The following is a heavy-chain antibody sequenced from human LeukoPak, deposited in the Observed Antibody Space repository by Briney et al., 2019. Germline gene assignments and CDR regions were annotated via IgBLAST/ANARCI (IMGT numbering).Heavy chain of an antibody. V-gene: IGHV4-38-2*02. CDR2: IYHSGST. CDR1: GYSISSGYY. CDR3: AREADYDFWSGYYPRKNWLDP. D-gene: IGHD3-3*01. J-gene: IGHJ5*02. Sequence: PSETLSLTCTVSGYSISSGYYWGWIRQPPGKGLEWIGSIYHSGSTYYNPSLKSRVTISVDTSKNQFSLKLSSVTAADTAVYYCAREADYDFWSGYYPRKNWLDPWGQGTLVTVSS.